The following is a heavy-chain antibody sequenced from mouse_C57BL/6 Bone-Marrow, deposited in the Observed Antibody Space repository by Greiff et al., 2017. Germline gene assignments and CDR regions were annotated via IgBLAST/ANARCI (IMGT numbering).Heavy chain of an antibody. CDR1: GYTFTSYW. Sequence: QVQLQQPGAELVKPGASVKLSCKASGYTFTSYWMHWVKQRPGRGLEWIGRIDPNSGGTKYNEKFKSKATLNVDKPSSTAYMQLSILTSEDSAVXYCARSITTVVEGYWGQGTTLTVSS. CDR3: ARSITTVVEGY. CDR2: IDPNSGGT. V-gene: IGHV1-72*01. D-gene: IGHD1-1*01. J-gene: IGHJ2*01.